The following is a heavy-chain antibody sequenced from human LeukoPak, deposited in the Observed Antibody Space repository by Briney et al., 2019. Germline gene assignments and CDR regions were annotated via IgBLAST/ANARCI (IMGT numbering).Heavy chain of an antibody. Sequence: GGSVRVSCKASGYTFTGYAMHWVRQAPGQRLEWMGWINAGNGNTKYSQKFQGRVTITRDTSASTAYMELSSLRSEDTAVYYCARMGGYSYGPRVEYFQHWGQGTLVTVSS. D-gene: IGHD5-18*01. J-gene: IGHJ1*01. V-gene: IGHV1-3*01. CDR2: INAGNGNT. CDR3: ARMGGYSYGPRVEYFQH. CDR1: GYTFTGYA.